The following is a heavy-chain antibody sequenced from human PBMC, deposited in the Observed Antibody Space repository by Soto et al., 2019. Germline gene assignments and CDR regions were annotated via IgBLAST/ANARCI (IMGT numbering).Heavy chain of an antibody. V-gene: IGHV3-23*01. CDR2: ISGSGGST. CDR1: GFTFSSYA. CDR3: AKDHDHCGGDCSNFDY. D-gene: IGHD2-21*02. Sequence: EVQLLESGGGLVQPGGSLRLSCAASGFTFSSYAMSWVRQAPGKGLEWVSAISGSGGSTYYADSVKGRFTISRDNSKNALYLQMNSLRAEDTAVYYCAKDHDHCGGDCSNFDYWGQGILVIVSS. J-gene: IGHJ4*02.